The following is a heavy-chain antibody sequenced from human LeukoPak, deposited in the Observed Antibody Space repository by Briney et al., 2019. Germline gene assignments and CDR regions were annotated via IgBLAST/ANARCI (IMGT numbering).Heavy chain of an antibody. CDR2: INGDGSTT. V-gene: IGHV3-74*01. Sequence: GGSLRLSCAASGFTFSIYWMHWVRQAPGKGLVWVSRINGDGSTTSYADSVKGRFTISRDNAKNTLYLQVNSLRAEDTAVYYCARDWYYYGSGSGGYWGQGTLVTVSS. CDR3: ARDWYYYGSGSGGY. CDR1: GFTFSIYW. J-gene: IGHJ4*02. D-gene: IGHD3-10*01.